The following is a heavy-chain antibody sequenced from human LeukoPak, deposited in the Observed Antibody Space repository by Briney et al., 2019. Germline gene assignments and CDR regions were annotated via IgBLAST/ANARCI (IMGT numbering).Heavy chain of an antibody. CDR1: GYTFTGYY. Sequence: ASVKVSCKASGYTFTGYYMHWVRQAPGQGLEWMGTINPSGGSTSYAQKFQGRVTMTRDTSTSTVYMELSSLRSEDTAVYYCATWGSGWYRFDYWGQGTLVTVSS. CDR3: ATWGSGWYRFDY. V-gene: IGHV1-46*01. D-gene: IGHD6-19*01. J-gene: IGHJ4*02. CDR2: INPSGGST.